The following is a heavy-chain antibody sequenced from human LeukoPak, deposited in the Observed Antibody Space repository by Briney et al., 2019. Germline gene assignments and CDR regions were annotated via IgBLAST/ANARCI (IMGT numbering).Heavy chain of an antibody. Sequence: PSETLSLTCTVSGGPISSSGYYWGWVRQPPGKGLEWIGSIYYSGSTYYNPSLKSRVTISVDTSKNQFSLKLSSVTAADTAVYYCARDGGIGFYYYDSSGYNAWFDPWGQGTLVTVSS. V-gene: IGHV4-39*01. J-gene: IGHJ5*02. D-gene: IGHD3-22*01. CDR1: GGPISSSGYY. CDR2: IYYSGST. CDR3: ARDGGIGFYYYDSSGYNAWFDP.